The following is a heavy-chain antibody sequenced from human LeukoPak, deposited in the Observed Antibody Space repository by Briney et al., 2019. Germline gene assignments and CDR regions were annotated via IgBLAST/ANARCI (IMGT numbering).Heavy chain of an antibody. D-gene: IGHD2-15*01. CDR3: ARAPIGGWYFDL. V-gene: IGHV6-1*01. Sequence: SQTLSLTCAISGDSVSSSSDAWNWIRQSPSRGLEWLGRTYYRSKWSNDYAVSVKSRITINPDTSQNQFSLQLNSLTPEDTAVYYCARAPIGGWYFDLWGRGTLVTVSS. CDR2: TYYRSKWSN. J-gene: IGHJ2*01. CDR1: GDSVSSSSDA.